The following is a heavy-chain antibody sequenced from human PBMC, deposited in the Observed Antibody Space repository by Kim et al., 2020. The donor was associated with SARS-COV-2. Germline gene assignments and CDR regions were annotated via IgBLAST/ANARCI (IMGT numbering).Heavy chain of an antibody. J-gene: IGHJ4*02. Sequence: LSLTCAASGFIFSNYWMSWVRQAPGKGLEWVGRVMSKADGGTIHYTAPVKGRFTISRDDSKNMLYLQMDSLRTEDTAVYYCTTDRFNWGQGALVTVS. CDR1: GFIFSNYW. V-gene: IGHV3-15*01. CDR2: VMSKADGGTI. CDR3: TTDRFN.